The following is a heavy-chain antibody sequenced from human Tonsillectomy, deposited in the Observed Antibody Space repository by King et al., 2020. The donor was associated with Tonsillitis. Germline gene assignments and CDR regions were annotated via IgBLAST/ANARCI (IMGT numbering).Heavy chain of an antibody. V-gene: IGHV4-59*01. Sequence: VQPQESGPGLVKPSETLSLTCTVSGGSISSYYGSWIRQPPGKGLEWIGYIYYSGSTNYNPSLKSRVTISVETSKNQFSLKLSSVTAADTAVYYCARGSVDAVTAFDIWGQGTMVTVSS. J-gene: IGHJ3*02. CDR2: IYYSGST. CDR3: ARGSVDAVTAFDI. D-gene: IGHD4-17*01. CDR1: GGSISSYY.